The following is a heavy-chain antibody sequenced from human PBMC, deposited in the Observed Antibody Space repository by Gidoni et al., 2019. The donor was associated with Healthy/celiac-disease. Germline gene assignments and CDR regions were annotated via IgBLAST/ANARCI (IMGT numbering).Heavy chain of an antibody. Sequence: QVQLQESGPGLVKPSQPLSLTCTVSGGSINLGGYPWSWIRQRPGKGLECSGYVYYSGSTDYSPSLKSRVGIAIKTSKTQFSLNLSSVTAADTAVYYGARVVWGGSVYMDVWGQGTTVTVSS. CDR1: GGSINLGGYP. J-gene: IGHJ6*02. CDR2: VYYSGST. D-gene: IGHD3-3*01. V-gene: IGHV4-31*03. CDR3: ARVVWGGSVYMDV.